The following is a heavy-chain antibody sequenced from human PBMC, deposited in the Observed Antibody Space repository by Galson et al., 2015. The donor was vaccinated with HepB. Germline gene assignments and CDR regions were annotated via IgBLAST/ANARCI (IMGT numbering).Heavy chain of an antibody. CDR2: VSGSGGST. J-gene: IGHJ4*02. V-gene: IGHV3-23*01. D-gene: IGHD3-10*02. CDR3: GRRGAMFD. CDR1: GFTFSSYA. Sequence: SLRLSCAASGFTFSSYAMSWVRQAPGKGLEWVSTVSGSGGSTYYADSVNGRFSISRDNSKNTLYLQMNSLRAEDTAVYYCGRRGAMFDWGQGSLVTVSS.